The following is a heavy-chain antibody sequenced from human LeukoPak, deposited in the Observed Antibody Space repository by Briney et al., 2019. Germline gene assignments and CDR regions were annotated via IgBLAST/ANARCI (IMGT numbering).Heavy chain of an antibody. CDR1: GFTFSSYG. CDR2: IRYDGSNK. Sequence: TGGSLRLSCAASGFTFSSYGMHWVRQAPGKGLEWVAFIRYDGSNKYYADSVKGRFTISRDNSKNTLYLQMNSLRAEDTAAYYCAEWYSSSFDYWGQGTLVTVSS. J-gene: IGHJ4*02. CDR3: AEWYSSSFDY. D-gene: IGHD6-13*01. V-gene: IGHV3-30*02.